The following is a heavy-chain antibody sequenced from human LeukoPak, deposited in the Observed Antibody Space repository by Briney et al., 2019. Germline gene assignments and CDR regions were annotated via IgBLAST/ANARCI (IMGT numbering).Heavy chain of an antibody. V-gene: IGHV1-2*02. Sequence: ASVKVSCKASGYTFTGYYMHWVRQAPGQGLEWMGWINPNSGGTNYAQKFQGRVTMTRDTSISTAYMELSRLRSDDTAVYYCAIVHDILTGYYKGWFDPWGQGTLVTVSS. CDR1: GYTFTGYY. D-gene: IGHD3-9*01. J-gene: IGHJ5*02. CDR2: INPNSGGT. CDR3: AIVHDILTGYYKGWFDP.